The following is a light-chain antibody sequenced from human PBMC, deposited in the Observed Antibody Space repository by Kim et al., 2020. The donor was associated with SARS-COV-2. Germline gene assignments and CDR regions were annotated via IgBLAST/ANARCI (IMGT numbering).Light chain of an antibody. J-gene: IGKJ1*01. CDR2: GAT. CDR1: QSVSSSY. V-gene: IGKV3-20*01. Sequence: PEERDTLSCRASQSVSSSYLAWYKQKTGQAPRLLIYGATRRATGIPDRFSGSGSGTDFTLTIRRLEPEDFVVYYCQHYGVSPAWTFGPGTKVDIK. CDR3: QHYGVSPAWT.